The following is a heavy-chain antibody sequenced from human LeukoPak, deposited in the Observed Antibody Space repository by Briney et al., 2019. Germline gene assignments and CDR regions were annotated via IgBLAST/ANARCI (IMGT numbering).Heavy chain of an antibody. CDR1: GYTFIDYY. CDR2: INHNSGCT. V-gene: IGHV1-2*02. CDR3: AKWETYYYGSGSNWFDP. D-gene: IGHD3-10*01. Sequence: ASVKVSCKASGYTFIDYYIHWVRQAPGQGLEWMGWINHNSGCTNYAKHFQGRVTRTRDTSIRTVYMELSRLRSDDTAVYYCAKWETYYYGSGSNWFDPWGQGTLVTVSS. J-gene: IGHJ5*02.